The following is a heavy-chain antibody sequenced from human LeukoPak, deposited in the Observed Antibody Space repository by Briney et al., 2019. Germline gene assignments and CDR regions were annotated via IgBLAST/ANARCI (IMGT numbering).Heavy chain of an antibody. CDR3: ARGYCSGGTCYLVENWLDP. V-gene: IGHV1-2*06. D-gene: IGHD2-15*01. J-gene: IGHJ5*02. CDR2: INPNSGGT. Sequence: SVKVSCKASGYTLTAYYIYWVRQAPGQGLEWMGRINPNSGGTDYAQNFQGRVTMTRDTSISTAYMELSRLRSDDTAVYYCARGYCSGGTCYLVENWLDPWGQGTLVTVSS. CDR1: GYTLTAYY.